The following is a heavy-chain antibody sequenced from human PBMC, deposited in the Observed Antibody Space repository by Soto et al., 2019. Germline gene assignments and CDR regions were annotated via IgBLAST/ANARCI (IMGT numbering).Heavy chain of an antibody. V-gene: IGHV2-5*02. D-gene: IGHD1-26*01. Sequence: QITLKESGPTLVKPTQTLTLTCTFSGFSLSTRAVGVGWIRQPPGKALEWLALIYWDDDKRYSPSLKSRLTINKETHNQKAVLTKNDMDPVDTATYFCAHRRRERATICFYSWGQGTLVTGSS. CDR2: IYWDDDK. CDR3: AHRRRERATICFYS. J-gene: IGHJ4*02. CDR1: GFSLSTRAVG.